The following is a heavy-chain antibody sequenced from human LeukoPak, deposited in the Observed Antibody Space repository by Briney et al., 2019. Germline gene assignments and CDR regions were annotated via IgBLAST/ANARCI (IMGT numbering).Heavy chain of an antibody. J-gene: IGHJ4*02. V-gene: IGHV3-30*14. CDR2: ISFDENNK. D-gene: IGHD6-13*01. CDR1: GFTFSSYA. CDR3: ARPDYSSSWLIDY. Sequence: PGGSLRLSCAASGFTFSSYAMHWVRQAPGKGLEWVAVISFDENNKYYADSVKGRFTISRDNSKNTLSLQMSSLRAEDTAVYYCARPDYSSSWLIDYWGQGTLVTVSS.